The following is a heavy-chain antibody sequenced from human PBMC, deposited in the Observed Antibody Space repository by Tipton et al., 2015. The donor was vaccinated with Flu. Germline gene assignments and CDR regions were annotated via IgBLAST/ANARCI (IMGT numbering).Heavy chain of an antibody. CDR3: ARQAIPMYSDYRDYFSSAMDV. J-gene: IGHJ6*02. V-gene: IGHV5-51*01. D-gene: IGHD5-12*01. CDR2: IFPGHSDT. CDR1: GYTFSNHW. Sequence: VQLVQSGAEVKKPGESVKISCKGSGYTFSNHWIVWVRQMPGKGLEWMGIIFPGHSDTRYGPSFQGQVTISADESIDTAFLQWNPLKASDPAIYYCARQAIPMYSDYRDYFSSAMDVWGQGTTVTVSS.